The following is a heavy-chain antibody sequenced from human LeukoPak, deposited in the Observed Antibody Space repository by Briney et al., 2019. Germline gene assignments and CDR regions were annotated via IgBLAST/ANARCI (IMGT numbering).Heavy chain of an antibody. CDR2: ISGSSSYI. CDR3: ARGPYSSSWGFFDY. D-gene: IGHD6-6*01. J-gene: IGHJ4*02. CDR1: GFTFSSYS. Sequence: PGGSLRLSCAASGFTFSSYSMNWVRQAPGKGLEWVSSISGSSSYIYYADSVKGRFTISRDNAKNSLYLQMNSLRAEDTAVYYCARGPYSSSWGFFDYWGQGTLVTVSS. V-gene: IGHV3-21*01.